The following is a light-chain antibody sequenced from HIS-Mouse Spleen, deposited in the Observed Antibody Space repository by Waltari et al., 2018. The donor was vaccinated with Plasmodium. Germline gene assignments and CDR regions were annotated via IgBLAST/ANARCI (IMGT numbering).Light chain of an antibody. CDR2: DVS. Sequence: SYVLTQPPSVSVAPGQTARITCGGNNIGSKSVHWYQQKPGQAPVLVVYDVSDRPSGIPGRFSGSNAGNTATLTISRVEAGDEADYYCQVWDSSSDHPVFGGGTKLTVL. CDR3: QVWDSSSDHPV. V-gene: IGLV3-21*02. CDR1: NIGSKS. J-gene: IGLJ2*01.